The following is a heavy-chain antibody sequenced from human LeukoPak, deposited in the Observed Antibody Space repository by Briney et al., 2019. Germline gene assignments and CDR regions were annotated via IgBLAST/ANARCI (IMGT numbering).Heavy chain of an antibody. D-gene: IGHD6-13*01. CDR3: AREGQQLVPRADAFDI. V-gene: IGHV4-39*07. CDR2: IYYTGST. CDR1: GGSISNSYYY. Sequence: ASETLSLTCSVSGGSISNSYYYWGWIRQPPGKGLEWIGSIYYTGSTNYNPSLKSRVTISVDTSKNQFSLKLSSVTAADTAVYYCAREGQQLVPRADAFDIWGQGTMVTVSS. J-gene: IGHJ3*02.